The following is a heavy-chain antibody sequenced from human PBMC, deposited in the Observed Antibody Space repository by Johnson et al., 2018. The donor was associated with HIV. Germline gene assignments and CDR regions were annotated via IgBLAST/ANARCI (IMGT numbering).Heavy chain of an antibody. CDR1: GFTFSSYG. Sequence: VQLVESGGGVVQPGGSLRLSCAASGFTFSSYGMHWVRQAPGKGLEWVAFIRYDGRNKYYADSVKVRFTISRDNSKNTLYLQMNSPRVEDTAVYYCARVRGGRENAFDIWGQGTMVTVSS. CDR2: IRYDGRNK. CDR3: ARVRGGRENAFDI. V-gene: IGHV3-30*02. D-gene: IGHD1-26*01. J-gene: IGHJ3*02.